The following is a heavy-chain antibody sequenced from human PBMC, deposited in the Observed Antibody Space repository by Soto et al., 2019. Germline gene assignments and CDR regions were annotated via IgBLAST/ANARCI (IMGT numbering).Heavy chain of an antibody. CDR3: AKSAQWLVPRGSFDY. V-gene: IGHV3-15*01. D-gene: IGHD6-19*01. J-gene: IGHJ4*02. Sequence: EVQLVESGGGLVKPGGSLRLSCAASGFTFSNAWMSWVRQAPGKGLEWVGRIKSKTDGGTTDYAAPVKGRFTISRDDSKNTLYLQMNSLRAEDTAVYYCAKSAQWLVPRGSFDYWGQGTLVTVSS. CDR2: IKSKTDGGTT. CDR1: GFTFSNAW.